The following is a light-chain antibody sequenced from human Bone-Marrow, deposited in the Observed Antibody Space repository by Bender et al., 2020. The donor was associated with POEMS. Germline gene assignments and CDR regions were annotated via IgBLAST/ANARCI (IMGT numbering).Light chain of an antibody. CDR1: SSNIGNHG. V-gene: IGLV1-36*01. Sequence: QSVLTQPPSVSGAPGQRVTISCSGSSSNIGNHGVNWYQQLPGEAPKLLIHYDDLLTPGVSDRFSASKSGTSASLAIRELQSEDEALYYCSAWDDSLSGWVFGGVTKLTVL. CDR2: YDD. CDR3: SAWDDSLSGWV. J-gene: IGLJ3*02.